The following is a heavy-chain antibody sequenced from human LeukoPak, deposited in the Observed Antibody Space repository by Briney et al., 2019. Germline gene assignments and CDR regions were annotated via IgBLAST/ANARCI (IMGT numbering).Heavy chain of an antibody. V-gene: IGHV3-30*03. Sequence: GGSLRLSCAASGFTFSNYGLHWVRQAPGKGLEWVAVISYDGSNKYYADSVKGRFTISRDNSKNTLYLQMNSLRAEDTAVYYCARDWTQYSSSYYFDYWGQGTLVTVSS. CDR1: GFTFSNYG. D-gene: IGHD6-6*01. J-gene: IGHJ4*02. CDR2: ISYDGSNK. CDR3: ARDWTQYSSSYYFDY.